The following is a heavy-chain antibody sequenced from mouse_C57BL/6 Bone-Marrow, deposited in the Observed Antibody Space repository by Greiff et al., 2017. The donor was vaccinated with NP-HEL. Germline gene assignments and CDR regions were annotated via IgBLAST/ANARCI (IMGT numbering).Heavy chain of an antibody. CDR3: ARSRHYGSSYGYAMDY. J-gene: IGHJ4*01. V-gene: IGHV14-2*01. D-gene: IGHD1-1*01. CDR1: GFNIKDYY. Sequence: EVKLMESGAELVKPGASVKLSCTASGFNIKDYYMHWVKQRTEQGLEWIGRIDPEDGETKYAPKFQGKATITADTSSNTAYLQLSSLTSEDTAVYYCARSRHYGSSYGYAMDYWGQGTSVTVSS. CDR2: IDPEDGET.